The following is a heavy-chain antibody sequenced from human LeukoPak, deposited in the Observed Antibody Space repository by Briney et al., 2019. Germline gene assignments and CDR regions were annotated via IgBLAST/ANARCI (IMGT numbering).Heavy chain of an antibody. J-gene: IGHJ6*03. D-gene: IGHD6-13*01. Sequence: PSETLSLTCTVSGGSTSSYYWSWIRQPPGKGLEWIGYIYYSGSTSYNPSLKSRVTISVDTSKNQFSLKLSSVTAADTAVYYCAREYSSSWYVHYYYYMDVWGKGTTVTVSS. CDR3: AREYSSSWYVHYYYYMDV. CDR2: IYYSGST. V-gene: IGHV4-59*01. CDR1: GGSTSSYY.